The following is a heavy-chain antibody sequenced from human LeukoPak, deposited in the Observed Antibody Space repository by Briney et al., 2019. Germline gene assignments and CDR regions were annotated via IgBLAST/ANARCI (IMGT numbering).Heavy chain of an antibody. CDR2: MNPNSGNT. V-gene: IGHV1-8*01. D-gene: IGHD3-22*01. CDR3: ARVFPSYYYDSSGPTDY. CDR1: GYTFTSYD. J-gene: IGHJ4*02. Sequence: ASVKVSCKASGYTFTSYDINWVRPATGQGLEWMGWMNPNSGNTGYAQKFQGRVTMTRNTSIGTAYMELSSLRSEDTAVYYCARVFPSYYYDSSGPTDYWGQGTLVTVSS.